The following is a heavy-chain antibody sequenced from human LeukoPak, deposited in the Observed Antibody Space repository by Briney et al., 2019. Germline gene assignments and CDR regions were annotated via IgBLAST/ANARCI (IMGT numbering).Heavy chain of an antibody. Sequence: SETLSLTCAVYGGSFSGYYWSWIRQPPGKGLEWIGEINHSGSTNYNPSLKSRVTISVDMSENQFSLKLSSVTAADTAVYYCARGRFRYYGSGSYYSYWGQGTLVTVSS. J-gene: IGHJ4*02. CDR3: ARGRFRYYGSGSYYSY. CDR2: INHSGST. CDR1: GGSFSGYY. D-gene: IGHD3-10*01. V-gene: IGHV4-34*01.